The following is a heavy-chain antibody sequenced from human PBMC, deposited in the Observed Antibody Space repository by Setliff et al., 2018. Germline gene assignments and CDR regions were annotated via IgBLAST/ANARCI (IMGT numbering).Heavy chain of an antibody. CDR3: ARDRQYCSSTSCYTSYFYYYAMDI. Sequence: SETLSLTCAVYGGSFSGYYWSWIRQPPGKGLEWIGEINHSGSTNYNPSLKSRVTISIDASKNQFSLKLDSVTAADTAVYYCARDRQYCSSTSCYTSYFYYYAMDIWGQGTTVTVSS. V-gene: IGHV4-34*01. J-gene: IGHJ6*02. CDR2: INHSGST. D-gene: IGHD2-2*02. CDR1: GGSFSGYY.